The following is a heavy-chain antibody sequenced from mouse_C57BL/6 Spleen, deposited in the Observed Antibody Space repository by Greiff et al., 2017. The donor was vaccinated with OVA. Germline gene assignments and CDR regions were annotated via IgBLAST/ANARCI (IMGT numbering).Heavy chain of an antibody. CDR1: GFTFSSYA. CDR2: ISDGGSYT. Sequence: EVKLVESGGGLVKPGGSLKLSCAASGFTFSSYAMSWVRQTPEKRLEWVATISDGGSYTYYPDNVKGRFTISRDNAKNNLYLQMSHLKSEDTAMYYCARDSYGSSEGYFDYWGQGTTLTVSS. CDR3: ARDSYGSSEGYFDY. D-gene: IGHD1-1*01. J-gene: IGHJ2*01. V-gene: IGHV5-4*01.